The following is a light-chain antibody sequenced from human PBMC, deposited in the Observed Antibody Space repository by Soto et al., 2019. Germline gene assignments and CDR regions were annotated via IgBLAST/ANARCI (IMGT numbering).Light chain of an antibody. CDR2: GAS. Sequence: EIVLTQSPGTLSLSPGERATLSCRASQTVSGSYLAWYQQKPGQAPRLLIYGASSRATDIPDRFSGSGSGTDFTLTISRLEPEDFGVYYCQQYGNWLTFGGGTKVEIK. J-gene: IGKJ4*01. CDR3: QQYGNWLT. CDR1: QTVSGSY. V-gene: IGKV3-20*01.